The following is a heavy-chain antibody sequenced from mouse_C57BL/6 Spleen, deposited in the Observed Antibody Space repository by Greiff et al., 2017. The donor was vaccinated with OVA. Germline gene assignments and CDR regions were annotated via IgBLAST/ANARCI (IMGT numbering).Heavy chain of an antibody. Sequence: EVQLQQSGPELVKPGASVKMSCKASGYTFTDYYMHWVKQSHGKSLEWIGYLYPNNGGIGYNQKLKGKATLTVDKSSITAYMELRSLTSEDSAVYYCASGEGVDGYLFDVWGQGTTLTVSS. J-gene: IGHJ2*01. CDR2: LYPNNGGI. CDR1: GYTFTDYY. CDR3: ASGEGVDGYLFDV. V-gene: IGHV1-34*01. D-gene: IGHD2-3*01.